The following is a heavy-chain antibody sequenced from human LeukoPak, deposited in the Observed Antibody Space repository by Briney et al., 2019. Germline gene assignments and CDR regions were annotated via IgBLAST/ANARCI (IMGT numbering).Heavy chain of an antibody. CDR3: ARWFCSSSSCYYDH. CDR1: GLTVSSNY. V-gene: IGHV3-53*01. J-gene: IGHJ4*02. Sequence: GGSLRLSCAASGLTVSSNYMSWVRQAPGMGLEWVSIIYSDGTTYYVDSMKGRFTISRDRSKNTLYLQMNSLRAEDTAVYYCARWFCSSSSCYYDHWGQGTLVTVSS. D-gene: IGHD2-2*01. CDR2: IYSDGTT.